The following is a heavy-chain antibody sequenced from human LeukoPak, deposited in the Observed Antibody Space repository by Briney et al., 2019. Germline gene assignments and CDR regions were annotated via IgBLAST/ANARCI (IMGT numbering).Heavy chain of an antibody. CDR2: IDPADGET. CDR3: ARDHEERGPYLDL. CDR1: GYPFSDYY. Sequence: ASVKVSCKASGYPFSDYYIHWLQQAPGKGLEWMGRIDPADGETTYAENFQGRVTFTADTSTYTIYMELNSPTLADRAVYFCARDHEERGPYLDLWGQGTQVIVSS. J-gene: IGHJ4*02. V-gene: IGHV1-69-2*01. D-gene: IGHD3-10*01.